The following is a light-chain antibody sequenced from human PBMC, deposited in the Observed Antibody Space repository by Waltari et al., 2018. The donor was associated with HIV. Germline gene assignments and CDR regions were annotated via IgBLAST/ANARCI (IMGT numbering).Light chain of an antibody. CDR2: MLS. CDR3: SSYSTITSLFV. Sequence: QSALAQPASVSGSPGQSITISCAGAVVDRGPEIYVSWYQQHPGLAPRLIIYMLSRRPSGVSDRFSGSSSGMSATLTISGLQSDDEAHYYCSSYSTITSLFVFGTGTRVTVL. V-gene: IGLV2-14*01. CDR1: VVDRGPEIY. J-gene: IGLJ1*01.